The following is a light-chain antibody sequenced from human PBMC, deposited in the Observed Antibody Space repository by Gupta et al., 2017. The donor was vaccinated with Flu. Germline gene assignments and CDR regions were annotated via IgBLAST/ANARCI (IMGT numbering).Light chain of an antibody. CDR1: QGIRDY. Sequence: PSSLSASVGDTVNITCRESQGIRDYLGWYQQKPGRAPKLLISATYNLQSGVPSRFSGTAAGTEFTLTISSLQAEDFATYYCRQQFSYPWTFGQGTKVDIK. CDR2: ATY. V-gene: IGKV1-17*01. J-gene: IGKJ1*01. CDR3: RQQFSYPWT.